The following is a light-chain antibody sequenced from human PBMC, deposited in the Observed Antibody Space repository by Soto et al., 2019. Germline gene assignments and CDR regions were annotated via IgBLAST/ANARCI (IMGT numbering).Light chain of an antibody. V-gene: IGKV1-5*03. Sequence: MTKSASTLSASLLAKFATTGRASQSVSGWLTWYQQKPGKAPKLLIYKAYTLKSGVPSRFSGSGYGTEFTLTISSLQPEDVGTYYCQHCYINPVAFGQGTKVDIK. CDR1: QSVSGW. CDR3: QHCYINPVA. CDR2: KAY. J-gene: IGKJ1*01.